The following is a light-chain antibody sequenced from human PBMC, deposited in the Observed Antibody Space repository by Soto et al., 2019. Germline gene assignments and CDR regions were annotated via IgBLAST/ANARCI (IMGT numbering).Light chain of an antibody. Sequence: PGTLSMSPGERATLSCRASQRISNSYLAWYQQKPGQAPRLLLYDASSRATGIPDRVSGSGSGTDFTLTISRLEPEDFAVYYCQQYARPPFALGQGTKVDI. J-gene: IGKJ2*01. V-gene: IGKV3-20*01. CDR1: QRISNSY. CDR2: DAS. CDR3: QQYARPPFA.